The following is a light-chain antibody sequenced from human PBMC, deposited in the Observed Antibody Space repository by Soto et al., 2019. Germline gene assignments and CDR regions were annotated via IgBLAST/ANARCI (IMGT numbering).Light chain of an antibody. CDR3: YSYAGSNNWV. CDR1: SSDVGGYNY. V-gene: IGLV2-8*01. Sequence: QSVLTQPPSASGSPGQSVTISCTGSSSDVGGYNYVSCYQQQPGKAPKLIIYEVSKRPSGVPDRFSGSKSGNTAFLTVSGLQAEDEAYYHSYSYAGSNNWVFGGGTKVTVL. CDR2: EVS. J-gene: IGLJ3*02.